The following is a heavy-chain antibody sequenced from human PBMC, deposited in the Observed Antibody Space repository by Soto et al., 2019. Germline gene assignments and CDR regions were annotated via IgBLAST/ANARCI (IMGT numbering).Heavy chain of an antibody. V-gene: IGHV3-11*01. Sequence: QVQLVESGGGLVKPGGSLRLSCAASGFTFSDFYMTWIRQAPGKGLEWVAYISSSGSTIFYADSVKGRFTISRDNANNSMFLQMSSLRGEDTAVYYCAREYTTNVVGPPGHWGQGTLVTVSS. J-gene: IGHJ4*02. CDR3: AREYTTNVVGPPGH. D-gene: IGHD2-2*01. CDR2: ISSSGSTI. CDR1: GFTFSDFY.